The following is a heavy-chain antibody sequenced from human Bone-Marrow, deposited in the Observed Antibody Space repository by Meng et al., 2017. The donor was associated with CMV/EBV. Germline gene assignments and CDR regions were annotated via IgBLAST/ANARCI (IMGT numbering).Heavy chain of an antibody. Sequence: GGSLRLSCAASGLIFNTYWMSWVRQAPGKGLEWVAHINQDGREKYYVDSVKGRFTISRDNAKNSLYLQMDSLRAEATAVYYCVMHPDYRFDSWGQGNLVNVTS. V-gene: IGHV3-7*01. CDR2: INQDGREK. CDR1: GLIFNTYW. CDR3: VMHPDYRFDS. J-gene: IGHJ4*02. D-gene: IGHD4-11*01.